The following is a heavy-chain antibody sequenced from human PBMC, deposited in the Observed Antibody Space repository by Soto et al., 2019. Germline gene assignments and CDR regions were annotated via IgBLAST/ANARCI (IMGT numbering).Heavy chain of an antibody. D-gene: IGHD3-9*01. J-gene: IGHJ6*02. V-gene: IGHV3-21*01. CDR1: GFTFSSYS. CDR3: ARVDILTGYYPYYYYGMDV. Sequence: EVQLVESGGGLVKPGGSLRLSCAASGFTFSSYSMNWVRQAPGKGLEWVSSISSSSSYIYYADSVKGRFAISRDNAKNSLYLQMNSLGAEDTAVYYCARVDILTGYYPYYYYGMDVWGQGTTVTVSS. CDR2: ISSSSSYI.